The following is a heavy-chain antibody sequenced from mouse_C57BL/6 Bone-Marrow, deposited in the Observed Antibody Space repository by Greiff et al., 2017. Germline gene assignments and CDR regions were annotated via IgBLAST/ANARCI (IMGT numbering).Heavy chain of an antibody. CDR2: ISGGGGNT. Sequence: VQLKESGGGLVKPGGSLKLSCAASGFTFSSYTMSWVRQTPEKRLEWVATISGGGGNTYYPDSVKGRFTISRDNAKNTLYLQMSSLRSEYTAMDYCARRWGYYKAMDYWGQGTSVTVSS. CDR1: GFTFSSYT. V-gene: IGHV5-9*04. D-gene: IGHD2-3*01. J-gene: IGHJ4*01. CDR3: ARRWGYYKAMDY.